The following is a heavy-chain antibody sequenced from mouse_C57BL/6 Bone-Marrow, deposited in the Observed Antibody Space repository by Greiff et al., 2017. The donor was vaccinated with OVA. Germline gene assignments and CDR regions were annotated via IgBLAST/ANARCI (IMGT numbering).Heavy chain of an antibody. CDR1: GYTFTSYW. CDR2: IDPNSGGT. CDR3: ARSNGNYPYYYAMDY. V-gene: IGHV1-72*01. Sequence: VQLQQPGAELVKPGASVKLSCKASGYTFTSYWMHWVKQRPGRGLEWIGRIDPNSGGTKYNEKFKSKGTLTVAKHYSTSYMQLHRLTSEVSAVYFCARSNGNYPYYYAMDYWGQGTSVTVSS. D-gene: IGHD2-1*01. J-gene: IGHJ4*01.